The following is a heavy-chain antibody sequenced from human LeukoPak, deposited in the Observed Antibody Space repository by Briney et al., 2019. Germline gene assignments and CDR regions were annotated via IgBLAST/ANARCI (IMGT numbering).Heavy chain of an antibody. J-gene: IGHJ3*02. V-gene: IGHV4-31*03. CDR2: IYYSGST. CDR3: ARGTYSGYDYGQPSGHDDAFDI. D-gene: IGHD5-12*01. CDR1: GGSLSSGGYY. Sequence: SETLSLTCTVSGGSLSSGGYYWSWIRQHPGKGLEWIGYIYYSGSTYYNPSLKSRVTISVDTSKNQFSLKLSSVTAADTAVYYCARGTYSGYDYGQPSGHDDAFDIWGQGTMVTVSS.